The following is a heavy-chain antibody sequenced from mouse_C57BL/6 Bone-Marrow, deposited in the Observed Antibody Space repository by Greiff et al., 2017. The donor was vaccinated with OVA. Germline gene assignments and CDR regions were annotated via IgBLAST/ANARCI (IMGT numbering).Heavy chain of an antibody. CDR1: GFTFSSYA. V-gene: IGHV5-4*01. J-gene: IGHJ3*01. CDR2: ISDGGSYT. D-gene: IGHD1-1*01. CDR3: AREDYEFAY. Sequence: EVMLVESGGGLVKPGGSLKLSCAASGFTFSSYAMSWVRQTPEKRLEWVATISDGGSYTYYPDNVKGRFTIAIDNAKNNLYLQMSHLKSEDTAMYYCAREDYEFAYWGQGTLVTVSA.